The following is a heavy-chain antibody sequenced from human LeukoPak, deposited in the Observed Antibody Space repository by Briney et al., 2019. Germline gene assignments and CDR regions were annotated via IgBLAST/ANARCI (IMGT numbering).Heavy chain of an antibody. CDR2: IYSGGST. J-gene: IGHJ6*03. V-gene: IGHV3-53*01. D-gene: IGHD1-1*01. CDR1: GFTVSSNY. CDR3: ARDFAGTTGYYYYMDV. Sequence: PGGSLRLSCAASGFTVSSNYMSWVRQAPGKGLEWVSVIYSGGSTYYADSVKGRFTISRDNSKNTLYLQMNSLRAEDTAVYYCARDFAGTTGYYYYMDVWGKGTTVTVSS.